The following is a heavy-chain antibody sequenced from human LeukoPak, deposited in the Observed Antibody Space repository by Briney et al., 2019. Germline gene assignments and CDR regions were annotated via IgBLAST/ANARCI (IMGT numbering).Heavy chain of an antibody. J-gene: IGHJ3*02. D-gene: IGHD4-17*01. CDR3: ARDCGPTRLTTRTGDALDI. CDR1: RFTFSGYW. Sequence: PGGSLRLSCAASRFTFSGYWMTWVRQAPGKGLEWVANIKPDGSEKYYVDSVKGRFTISGDNAKNSLYLQMNSLRVDDTAVYYCARDCGPTRLTTRTGDALDIWGQGTMVTVSS. CDR2: IKPDGSEK. V-gene: IGHV3-7*01.